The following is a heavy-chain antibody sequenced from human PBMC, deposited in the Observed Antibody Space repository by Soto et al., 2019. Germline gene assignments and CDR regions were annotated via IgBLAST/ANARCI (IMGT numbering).Heavy chain of an antibody. CDR3: ARALDSSPDCISTSGYNLRWWFDP. V-gene: IGHV1-18*01. CDR1: GYTFTSYG. CDR2: ISAYNGNT. D-gene: IGHD2-2*01. J-gene: IGHJ5*02. Sequence: QVQLVQSGAEVKKPGASVKVSCKASGYTFTSYGISWVRQAPGQGLEWMGWISAYNGNTNYAQKLQGRVTMTTDTAQKLQGRVTMPQDTSTSTAYMELRRLSADDTAVYYCARALDSSPDCISTSGYNLRWWFDPWGQGTLGTVSS.